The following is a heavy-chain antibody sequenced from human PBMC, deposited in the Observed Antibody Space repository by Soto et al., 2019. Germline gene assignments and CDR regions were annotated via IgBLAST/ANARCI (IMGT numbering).Heavy chain of an antibody. V-gene: IGHV1-69*06. J-gene: IGHJ2*01. CDR1: EDTFRNYA. CDR2: IIPIFGTA. Sequence: QVELVQSGAEVKKPGSSVKVSCQASEDTFRNYAISWLRQAPGQGLDGMGGIIPIFGTANYDQKFQGRVTITADTSANTVYLELSSLRSEDTAVYYCASTKYDSSSYYYWYLGLWGRGTLVTVSS. CDR3: ASTKYDSSSYYYWYLGL. D-gene: IGHD3-22*01.